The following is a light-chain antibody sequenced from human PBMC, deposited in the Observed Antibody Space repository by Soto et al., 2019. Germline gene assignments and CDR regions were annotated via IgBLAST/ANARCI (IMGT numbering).Light chain of an antibody. CDR2: GAS. Sequence: EIVLTQSPGTLSLSPGERVTLSCRASQSVHNNYLAWYQHKPGQAPRLLIYGASTRATVISDRFSGSGSGTDFTLTISRLEPEDVGVFYCHLYNSFPYNFGHGNKLAIK. J-gene: IGKJ2*01. V-gene: IGKV3-20*01. CDR3: HLYNSFPYN. CDR1: QSVHNNY.